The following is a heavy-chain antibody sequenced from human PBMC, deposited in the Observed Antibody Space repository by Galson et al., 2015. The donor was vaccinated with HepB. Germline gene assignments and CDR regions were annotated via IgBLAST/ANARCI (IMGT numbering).Heavy chain of an antibody. V-gene: IGHV3-30*18. J-gene: IGHJ5*02. CDR3: AKYQGLRLNWFDP. D-gene: IGHD4-17*01. Sequence: LRLSCAASGFTFSSYGMHWVRQAPGKGLEWVAVISYDGSNKYHAKSVKGRFTISRDNSNNTLFLQMNSLRAEDTAVYYCAKYQGLRLNWFDPWGQGTLVTVSS. CDR2: ISYDGSNK. CDR1: GFTFSSYG.